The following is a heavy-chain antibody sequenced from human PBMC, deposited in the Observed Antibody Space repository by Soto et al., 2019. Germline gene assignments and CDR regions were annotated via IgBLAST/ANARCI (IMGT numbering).Heavy chain of an antibody. D-gene: IGHD1-26*01. J-gene: IGHJ4*02. CDR1: GFTFSDHY. CDR3: ARGGRGAAVDY. Sequence: PGGSLRLSCAASGFTFSDHYMSWICQAPGKGLEWVSYISSSSSYTNYADSVKGRFSISRDSAKNSLYLQMNSLRAEDTAVYYCARGGRGAAVDYWGQGILVTVSS. V-gene: IGHV3-11*06. CDR2: ISSSSSYT.